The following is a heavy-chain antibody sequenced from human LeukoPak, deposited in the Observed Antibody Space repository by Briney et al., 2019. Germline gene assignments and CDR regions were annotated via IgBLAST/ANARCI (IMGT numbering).Heavy chain of an antibody. Sequence: PSETLSLTCAVYGGSSSGYYWSWIRQPPGKGLEWIGEINHSGSTNYNPSLKSRVTISVDTSKNQFSLKLSSVTAADTAVYYCARERVSWYRSNAFDIWGQGTVVTVSS. V-gene: IGHV4-34*01. D-gene: IGHD6-13*01. CDR3: ARERVSWYRSNAFDI. J-gene: IGHJ3*02. CDR2: INHSGST. CDR1: GGSSSGYY.